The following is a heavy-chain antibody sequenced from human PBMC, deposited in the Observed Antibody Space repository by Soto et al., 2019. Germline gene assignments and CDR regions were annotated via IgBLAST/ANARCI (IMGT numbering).Heavy chain of an antibody. CDR2: ISGSGGST. Sequence: GGSLRLSCAASGFTFSSYAMSWVRQAPGKGLEWVSAISGSGGSTYYADSVKGRFTISRDNSKNTLYLQMNSLRAEDTAVYYCAKDNYCSGGSCYNGANFDYWGQGTLVTVSS. J-gene: IGHJ4*02. CDR1: GFTFSSYA. V-gene: IGHV3-23*01. CDR3: AKDNYCSGGSCYNGANFDY. D-gene: IGHD2-15*01.